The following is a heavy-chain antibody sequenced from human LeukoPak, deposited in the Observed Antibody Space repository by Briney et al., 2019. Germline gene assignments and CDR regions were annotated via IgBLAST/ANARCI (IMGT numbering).Heavy chain of an antibody. CDR3: ARGPDIVVVPAASGVWFDP. CDR2: INHRGST. V-gene: IGHV4-34*01. D-gene: IGHD2-2*01. J-gene: IGHJ5*02. CDR1: GGSSSGYY. Sequence: SETLSLTCAVYGGSSSGYYWSWIRQPPGKGLEWMGEINHRGSTNYNPSLKCRVTISVDPSKNQFSLELSAVTAADTAVYYCARGPDIVVVPAASGVWFDPWGQGTLVTVSS.